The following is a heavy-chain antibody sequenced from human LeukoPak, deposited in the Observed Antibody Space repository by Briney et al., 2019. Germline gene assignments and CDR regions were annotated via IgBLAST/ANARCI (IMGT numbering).Heavy chain of an antibody. CDR3: ARDGGSSGTGYYYYYGMDV. D-gene: IGHD1-26*01. Sequence: SVKVSCRASGGTFSSYTISWVRQAPGQGLEWMGRIIPILGIANYAQKFQGRVTITADKSTSTAYMELSSLRSEDTAVYYCARDGGSSGTGYYYYYGMDVWGQGTTVTVSS. CDR2: IIPILGIA. CDR1: GGTFSSYT. V-gene: IGHV1-69*02. J-gene: IGHJ6*02.